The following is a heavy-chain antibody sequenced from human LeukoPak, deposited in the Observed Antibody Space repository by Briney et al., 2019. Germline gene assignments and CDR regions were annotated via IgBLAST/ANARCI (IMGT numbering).Heavy chain of an antibody. V-gene: IGHV1-69*01. CDR3: AREAVVVVAPRPYYFDY. D-gene: IGHD2-15*01. CDR2: IIPIFGTP. J-gene: IGHJ4*02. CDR1: GSTFSSYA. Sequence: ASVKVSCKASGSTFSSYAISWVRQAPGQGLEWMGGIIPIFGTPNYAQKFQGRVTITADESTSTAYMELSSLRSEDTAVYYCAREAVVVVAPRPYYFDYWGQGTLVTVSS.